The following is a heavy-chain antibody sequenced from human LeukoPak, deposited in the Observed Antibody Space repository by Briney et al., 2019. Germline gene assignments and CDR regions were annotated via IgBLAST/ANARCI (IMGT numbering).Heavy chain of an antibody. CDR2: INQDGSEA. J-gene: IGHJ4*02. CDR3: AVTSRSYAFDY. D-gene: IGHD3-16*01. V-gene: IGHV3-7*02. Sequence: GGSLRLSCTAAGFTFTNNWMFWVCQAPGKGPEWLANINQDGSEAYSVDSVKGRFTISRDNAKNSVYLQMNSLRVEDTAVYYCAVTSRSYAFDYWGPGTLVTVSS. CDR1: GFTFTNNW.